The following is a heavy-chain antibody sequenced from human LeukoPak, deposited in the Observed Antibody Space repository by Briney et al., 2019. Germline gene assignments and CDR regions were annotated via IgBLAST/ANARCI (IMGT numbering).Heavy chain of an antibody. D-gene: IGHD3-16*02. Sequence: SSVKVSCQASGYTFTSYVISWVRQAPGQGLDWMGWISAYNGNTNYAQKLQGRVTMTTDTSTSTAYMELRSLRSDDTAVYYCATTGGGGRLGELSTLDYWGQGTLVTVSS. CDR1: GYTFTSYV. CDR2: ISAYNGNT. V-gene: IGHV1-18*04. J-gene: IGHJ4*02. CDR3: ATTGGGGRLGELSTLDY.